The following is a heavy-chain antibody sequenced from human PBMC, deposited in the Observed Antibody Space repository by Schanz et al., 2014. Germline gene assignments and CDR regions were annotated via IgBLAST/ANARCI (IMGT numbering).Heavy chain of an antibody. V-gene: IGHV3-21*02. CDR3: ARDGDFDY. CDR2: LSGGSSYI. Sequence: EVQLLESGGGLVKPGGSLRLSCAASGFTFSDYYMTWVRQAPGKGLEWVSSLSGGSSYIFYADSVKGRFTISRDNARSSLYLQMSSLRAEDTAVYYCARDGDFDYWGQGTLVTVSS. CDR1: GFTFSDYY. J-gene: IGHJ4*02.